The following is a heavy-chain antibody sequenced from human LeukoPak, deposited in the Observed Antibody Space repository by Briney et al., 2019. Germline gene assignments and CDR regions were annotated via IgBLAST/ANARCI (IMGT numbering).Heavy chain of an antibody. CDR3: ATTYYYGSGSYVSPDY. Sequence: GGSLRLSCAASGFTFSSYAMSWVRQAPGKGLEWVSAISGSGGSTYYADSVKGRFTISRDNSKNTLYLQMNSLRAEDTAVYYCATTYYYGSGSYVSPDYWGRGTLVTVSS. CDR2: ISGSGGST. V-gene: IGHV3-23*01. J-gene: IGHJ4*02. D-gene: IGHD3-10*01. CDR1: GFTFSSYA.